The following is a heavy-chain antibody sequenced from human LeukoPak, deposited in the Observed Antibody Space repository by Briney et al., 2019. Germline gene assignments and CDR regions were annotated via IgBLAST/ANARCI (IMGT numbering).Heavy chain of an antibody. D-gene: IGHD5-12*01. CDR3: ASHSGYDGDY. CDR1: GYTFTGYY. J-gene: IGHJ4*02. V-gene: IGHV1-2*02. Sequence: ASVNVSCKASGYTFTGYYMHWVRQAPGQGLEWMGWINPNSGGTNYAQKFQGRVTMTRDTSISTAYMELSSLRSEDTAVYYCASHSGYDGDYWGQGTLVTVSS. CDR2: INPNSGGT.